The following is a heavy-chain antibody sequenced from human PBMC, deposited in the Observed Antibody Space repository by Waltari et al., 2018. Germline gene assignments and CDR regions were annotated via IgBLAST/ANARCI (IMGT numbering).Heavy chain of an antibody. CDR3: ARDRDYGDSPYYYYGMDV. CDR2: IYYSGST. Sequence: QVQLQESGPGLVKPSAPLSLTCTVSGGSISSHYWSWIRQPPAKGLEWIGYIYYSGSTNYNPSLKSRVTISVDTSKNQFSLKLSSVTAADTAVYYCARDRDYGDSPYYYYGMDVWGQGTTVTVSS. V-gene: IGHV4-59*11. J-gene: IGHJ6*02. D-gene: IGHD4-17*01. CDR1: GGSISSHY.